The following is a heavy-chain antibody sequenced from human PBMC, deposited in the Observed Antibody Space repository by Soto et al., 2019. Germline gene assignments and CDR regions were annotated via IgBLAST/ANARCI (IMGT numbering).Heavy chain of an antibody. J-gene: IGHJ4*02. Sequence: GGSLRLSCAASGFTFSSYGMHWVRQAPGKGLEWVAVIWYDGSNKYYADSVKGRFTISRDNSKNTLYLQMNSLRAEDTAVYYCAREEDCSGGSCYFDYWGQGTLVTVSS. CDR3: AREEDCSGGSCYFDY. CDR1: GFTFSSYG. CDR2: IWYDGSNK. V-gene: IGHV3-33*01. D-gene: IGHD2-15*01.